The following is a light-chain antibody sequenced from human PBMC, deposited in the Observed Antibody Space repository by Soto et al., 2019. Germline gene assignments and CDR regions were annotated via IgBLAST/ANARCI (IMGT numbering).Light chain of an antibody. V-gene: IGLV2-14*01. CDR3: SSYTSSSLHV. Sequence: QSVLTQPASVSGSPGQSITISCTGTSSDVGGYNYVSWYQQLPGKAPKLMIYDVSDRPSGVSNRFSGSKSGNTASLTISGLQAEDEAGYYCSSYTSSSLHVFGTGTKVTVL. CDR2: DVS. J-gene: IGLJ1*01. CDR1: SSDVGGYNY.